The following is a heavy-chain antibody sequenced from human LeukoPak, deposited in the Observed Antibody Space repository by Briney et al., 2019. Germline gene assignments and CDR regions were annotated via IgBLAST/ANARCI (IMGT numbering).Heavy chain of an antibody. CDR2: IWFDGSNK. CDR1: GFTFSSYG. D-gene: IGHD4-17*01. V-gene: IGHV3-33*01. J-gene: IGHJ3*02. CDR3: ARENFGDYGDAFDI. Sequence: PGGSLRLSCAASGFTFSSYGMHWVCQAPGKGLEWVAVIWFDGSNKYYADSVKGRFTISRDNSKNTLYLQMNSLRAEDTAVYYCARENFGDYGDAFDIWGQGTMVTVSS.